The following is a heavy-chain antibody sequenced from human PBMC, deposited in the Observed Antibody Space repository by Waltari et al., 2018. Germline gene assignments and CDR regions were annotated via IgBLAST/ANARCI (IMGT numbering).Heavy chain of an antibody. CDR2: IYYSGST. V-gene: IGHV4-39*07. J-gene: IGHJ5*02. CDR3: ARVLGYCSGGSCYGNWFDP. CDR1: GGSLSSSSYY. Sequence: QLQLQESGPGLVKPSETLSLTCTVSGGSLSSSSYYWGWVRQPPGKGLEWIGSIYYSGSTYYNPSLKSRVTISVDTSKNQFSLKLSSVTAADTAVYYCARVLGYCSGGSCYGNWFDPWGQGTLVTVSS. D-gene: IGHD2-15*01.